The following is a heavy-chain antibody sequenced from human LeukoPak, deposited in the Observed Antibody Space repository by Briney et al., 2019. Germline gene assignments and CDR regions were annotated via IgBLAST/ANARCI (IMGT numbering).Heavy chain of an antibody. D-gene: IGHD3-10*01. CDR1: GYTFTSNY. Sequence: GASVKVSCKAFGYTFTSNYMHWVRQAPGQGLEWMGIINPSGGSTSYAQKFQGRVTMTRDMSTSTVYMELSSLRSEDTAVYYCAREVRYYGSGSYSTGWFEPWGQGTLVTVSS. CDR3: AREVRYYGSGSYSTGWFEP. V-gene: IGHV1-46*01. J-gene: IGHJ5*02. CDR2: INPSGGST.